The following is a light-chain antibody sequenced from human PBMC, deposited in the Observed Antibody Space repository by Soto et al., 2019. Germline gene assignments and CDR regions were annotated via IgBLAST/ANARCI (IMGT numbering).Light chain of an antibody. CDR1: QSVSASH. Sequence: EVVLTQSPDILSLSPGERATLSCRASQSVSASHLAWYQXXXXXAPRLLIYGTSNRATGIPDRFSGSGSGTDFTLTIRRLEPEDFVAYYCQQYGTSPWTFGQGTKVEIK. V-gene: IGKV3-20*01. J-gene: IGKJ1*01. CDR3: QQYGTSPWT. CDR2: GTS.